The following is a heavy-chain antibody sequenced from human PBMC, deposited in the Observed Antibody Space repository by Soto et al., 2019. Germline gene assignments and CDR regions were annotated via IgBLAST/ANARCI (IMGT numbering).Heavy chain of an antibody. V-gene: IGHV3-7*05. Sequence: GGSLRLSCAASGFTFSSYWMSWVRQAPGKGLEWVANIKQDGSEKYYVDSVKGRFTISRDNAKNSLYLQMNSLRAEDTAVYYCARAPTYYDFWSGQRHWFDPWGQGTLVTVSS. J-gene: IGHJ5*02. CDR3: ARAPTYYDFWSGQRHWFDP. CDR1: GFTFSSYW. CDR2: IKQDGSEK. D-gene: IGHD3-3*01.